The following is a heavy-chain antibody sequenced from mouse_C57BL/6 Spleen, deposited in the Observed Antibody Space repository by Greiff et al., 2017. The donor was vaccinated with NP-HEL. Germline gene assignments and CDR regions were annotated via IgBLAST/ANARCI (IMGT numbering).Heavy chain of an antibody. CDR2: ISYDGSN. Sequence: VQLKESGPGLVKPSQSLSLTCSVTGYSITSGYYWNWIRQFPGNKLEWMGYISYDGSNNYNPSLKNRISITRDTSKNQFFLKLNSVTTEDTATYYCASYDYVYWYFDVWGTGTTVTVSS. CDR1: GYSITSGYY. D-gene: IGHD2-4*01. CDR3: ASYDYVYWYFDV. J-gene: IGHJ1*03. V-gene: IGHV3-6*01.